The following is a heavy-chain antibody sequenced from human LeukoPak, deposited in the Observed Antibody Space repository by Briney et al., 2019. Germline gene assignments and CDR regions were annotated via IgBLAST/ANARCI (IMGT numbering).Heavy chain of an antibody. CDR1: GFTFSSYA. CDR3: TTLYSSSPPFL. J-gene: IGHJ4*02. CDR2: IKSKTDGGTT. Sequence: PGGSLRLSCAASGFTFSSYAMSWVRQAPGKGLEWVGRIKSKTDGGTTDYAAPVKGRSTISRDDSKNTLYLQMNSLKTEDTAVYYCTTLYSSSPPFLWGQGTLVTVSS. D-gene: IGHD6-13*01. V-gene: IGHV3-15*01.